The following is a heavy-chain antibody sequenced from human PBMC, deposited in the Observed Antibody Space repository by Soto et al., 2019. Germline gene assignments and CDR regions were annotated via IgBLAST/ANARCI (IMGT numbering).Heavy chain of an antibody. Sequence: GASVKVSCKASGDTFSRYTVSWVRQAPGQGLEWMGRIIPRLGIANYAQKFQGRLTITADKSTSTAYMELTSLRSEDTAVYYCARDKSCNSVSCYSYNWFDPSGQGTLVTVSS. CDR3: ARDKSCNSVSCYSYNWFDP. CDR1: GDTFSRYT. V-gene: IGHV1-69*04. D-gene: IGHD2-15*01. CDR2: IIPRLGIA. J-gene: IGHJ5*02.